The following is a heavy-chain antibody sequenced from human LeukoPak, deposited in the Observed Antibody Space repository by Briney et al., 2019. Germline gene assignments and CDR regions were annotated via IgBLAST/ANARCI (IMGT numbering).Heavy chain of an antibody. CDR1: GFTLSSYD. CDR2: ISYDGSNK. Sequence: PGGSLRLSCAASGFTLSSYDMYWVRQAPGKGLEWVAVISYDGSNKYHADSVKGRFTISRDNSKNTLYLQMNSLRAEDTAVYYCASDYYDSSGYYNYFDYWGQGTLVTVSS. V-gene: IGHV3-30*03. J-gene: IGHJ4*02. D-gene: IGHD3-22*01. CDR3: ASDYYDSSGYYNYFDY.